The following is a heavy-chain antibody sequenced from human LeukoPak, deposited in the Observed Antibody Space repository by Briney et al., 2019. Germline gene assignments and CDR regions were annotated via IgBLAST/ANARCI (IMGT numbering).Heavy chain of an antibody. Sequence: ASVKVSCKASGGTFTSYDINWVRQAPGQGLEWMGGIIPIFGTANYAQKFQGRVTITADESTSTAYMELSSLRSEDTAVYYCARSKFGEPLDAFDIWGQGTMVTVSS. CDR2: IIPIFGTA. J-gene: IGHJ3*02. CDR1: GGTFTSYD. CDR3: ARSKFGEPLDAFDI. D-gene: IGHD3-10*02. V-gene: IGHV1-69*13.